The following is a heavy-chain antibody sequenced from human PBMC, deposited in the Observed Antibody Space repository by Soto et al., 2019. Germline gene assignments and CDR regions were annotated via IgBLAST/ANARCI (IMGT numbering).Heavy chain of an antibody. CDR2: TYHSGNP. J-gene: IGHJ3*02. D-gene: IGHD2-21*02. Sequence: SSETLSLTCDVSGDTISTGGYTWAWIRQPPGKALEWIGHTYHSGNPYYNPSLKSRVIISVDRSKNQFSLKLSSVTAADTAVYYCARDGSETLVTGIRAFDIWGQGTMVTVSS. V-gene: IGHV4-30-2*01. CDR3: ARDGSETLVTGIRAFDI. CDR1: GDTISTGGYT.